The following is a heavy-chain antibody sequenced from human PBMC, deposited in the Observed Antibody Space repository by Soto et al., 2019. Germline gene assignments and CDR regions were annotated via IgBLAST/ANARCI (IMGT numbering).Heavy chain of an antibody. CDR2: INHSGST. CDR1: GGSFSGYY. Sequence: SETLSLTCAVYGGSFSGYYWSWIRQPPGKGLEWIGEINHSGSTNYNPSLKSRVTISVDTSKNQFSLKLSSVTAADTAVYYCAVVGAAANYYYYGMDVWGQGTTVTVS. J-gene: IGHJ6*02. V-gene: IGHV4-34*01. CDR3: AVVGAAANYYYYGMDV. D-gene: IGHD6-13*01.